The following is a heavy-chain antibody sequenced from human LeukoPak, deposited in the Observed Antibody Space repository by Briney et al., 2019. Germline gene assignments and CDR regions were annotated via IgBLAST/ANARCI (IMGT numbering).Heavy chain of an antibody. Sequence: SETLSLTCTVSGVSISSYYWSWIRQPPGMGLEWLGYISYSGSTNYNPSLVSRVTISLDTSKNQFSLKLTSVPAADTAVYYCARQHRSGYYYFDYWGQGTLVTVSS. CDR3: ARQHRSGYYYFDY. D-gene: IGHD3-22*01. V-gene: IGHV4-59*08. CDR2: ISYSGST. J-gene: IGHJ4*02. CDR1: GVSISSYY.